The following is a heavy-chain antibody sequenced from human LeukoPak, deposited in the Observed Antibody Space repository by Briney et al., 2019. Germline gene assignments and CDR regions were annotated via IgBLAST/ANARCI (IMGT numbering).Heavy chain of an antibody. CDR2: ISGRGGST. D-gene: IGHD1-7*01. CDR1: GFTFSSYA. V-gene: IGHV3-23*01. Sequence: QAGGSLRLSCAASGFTFSSYAMSWVRQAPGKGLEWASAISGRGGSTYYADSVKGRFTISRDNSKNTLYLQMNSLRAEDTAVYYCAKSMVLELPFYFNYWGQGTLVTVSS. J-gene: IGHJ4*02. CDR3: AKSMVLELPFYFNY.